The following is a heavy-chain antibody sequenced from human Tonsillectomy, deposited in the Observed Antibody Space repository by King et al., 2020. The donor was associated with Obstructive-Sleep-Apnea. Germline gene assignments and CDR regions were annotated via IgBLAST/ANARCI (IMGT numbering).Heavy chain of an antibody. CDR3: AKLDSYSSSLSNHDC. CDR1: GFTFSSYA. J-gene: IGHJ4*02. CDR2: ISGSGGST. V-gene: IGHV3-23*04. Sequence: EWQLVQSGGGLVQPGGSLRLSCAASGFTFSSYAMSWVRQAPGKGLEWVSAISGSGGSTYYADSVKGRFTFSRDNSKNTLYMQMNSLRAEDTAVYYCAKLDSYSSSLSNHDCWGQGTLVTVSS. D-gene: IGHD6-13*01.